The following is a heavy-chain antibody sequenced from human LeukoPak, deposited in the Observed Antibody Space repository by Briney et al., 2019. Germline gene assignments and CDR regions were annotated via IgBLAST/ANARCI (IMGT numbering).Heavy chain of an antibody. D-gene: IGHD5-18*01. CDR2: IYSGGST. CDR3: ARGSVTTGPFGMDV. J-gene: IGHJ6*02. Sequence: GGSLRLSCAASGFTVSSNYMSWVRQAPGKGLEWVSVIYSGGSTYYADSVKGRFTISRDNSKNTLYLQMNSLRAEDTAVYYCARGSVTTGPFGMDVWGQGTTVTVSS. CDR1: GFTVSSNY. V-gene: IGHV3-66*01.